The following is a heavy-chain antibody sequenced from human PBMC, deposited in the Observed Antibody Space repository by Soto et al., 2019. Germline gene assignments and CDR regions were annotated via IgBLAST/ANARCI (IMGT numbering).Heavy chain of an antibody. CDR1: GYTFTSYA. CDR2: INAGNGNT. CDR3: ARDGDFWSGYYVDWENKHFDY. V-gene: IGHV1-3*01. Sequence: QVQLAQSGAEVKKPGASVKVSCKASGYTFTSYAMHWVRQAPGQRLEWMGWINAGNGNTKYSQKFQGRVTITRDTSASTAYMEVSSLRSEDTAVYYCARDGDFWSGYYVDWENKHFDYWGQGTLVTVSS. J-gene: IGHJ4*02. D-gene: IGHD3-3*01.